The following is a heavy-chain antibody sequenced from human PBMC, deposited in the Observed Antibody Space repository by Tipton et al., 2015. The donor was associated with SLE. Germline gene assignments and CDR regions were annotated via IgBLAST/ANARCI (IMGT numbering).Heavy chain of an antibody. CDR1: GASISSHC. V-gene: IGHV4-59*11. CDR3: ARGSVRADDY. D-gene: IGHD4-23*01. CDR2: ICTSVNI. Sequence: TLSLTCTVSGASISSHCWCWIRQPPGKGLEWIGYICTSVNINYIPSLKSRVTISADTSKNQISLKLTSVTAADTAVFYCARGSVRADDYWGQGTLVTVSS. J-gene: IGHJ4*02.